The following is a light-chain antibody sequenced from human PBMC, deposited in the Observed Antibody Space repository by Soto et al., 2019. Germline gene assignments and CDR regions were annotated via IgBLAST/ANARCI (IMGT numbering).Light chain of an antibody. CDR2: WAS. Sequence: DIVMTLSPDSLAVSLVERATINCNSSQSVLYSSNNKNYLAWYQQKPGQPPKLLIYWASTRESGVPDRFSGSGSGTDFTLTISSLQAEDVAVYYCQQYYSTPLTFGGGTKVDIK. J-gene: IGKJ4*01. CDR1: QSVLYSSNNKNY. CDR3: QQYYSTPLT. V-gene: IGKV4-1*01.